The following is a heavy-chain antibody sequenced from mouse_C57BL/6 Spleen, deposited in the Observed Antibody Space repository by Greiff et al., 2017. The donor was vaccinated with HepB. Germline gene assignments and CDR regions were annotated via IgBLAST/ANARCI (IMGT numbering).Heavy chain of an antibody. CDR2: IYPGSGST. Sequence: QVQLQQPGAELVKPGASVKMSCKASGYTFTSYWITWVKQRPGQGLEWIGDIYPGSGSTNYNEKFTSKATLTVDTSSSTAYMQLSSLTSEDSAVYYCARWYYGSDYYAMDYWGQGTSVTVSS. CDR1: GYTFTSYW. D-gene: IGHD1-1*01. CDR3: ARWYYGSDYYAMDY. V-gene: IGHV1-55*01. J-gene: IGHJ4*01.